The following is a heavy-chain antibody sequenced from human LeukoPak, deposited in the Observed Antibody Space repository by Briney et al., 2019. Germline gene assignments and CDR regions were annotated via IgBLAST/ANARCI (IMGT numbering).Heavy chain of an antibody. Sequence: SETLSLTCAVYGGSFSGYYWSWIRQPPGKGLEWIGEINHSGSTNYNPSLKSRVTISVDTSKNQFSLKLSSVTAADTAVYYCARGDIVVVPAIDYWGQGTLVTVSS. CDR1: GGSFSGYY. CDR3: ARGDIVVVPAIDY. CDR2: INHSGST. V-gene: IGHV4-34*01. J-gene: IGHJ4*02. D-gene: IGHD2-2*01.